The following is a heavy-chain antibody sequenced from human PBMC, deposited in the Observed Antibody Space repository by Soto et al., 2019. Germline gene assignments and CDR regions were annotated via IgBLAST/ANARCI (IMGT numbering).Heavy chain of an antibody. CDR1: GFAFGNYP. V-gene: IGHV3-23*01. CDR3: AKDRTMARVIRACGI. D-gene: IGHD3-10*01. Sequence: AQLLQSGGGLVPPGASLRLSCVASGFAFGNYPMDWVRQAPGKGLEWISTTSGGGGMTDYEDSVRGRFTVSIDHSKETVHRQMNSLRADDTAVYNWAKDRTMARVIRACGIWGEVTTGSIS. J-gene: IGHJ6*01. CDR2: TSGGGGMT.